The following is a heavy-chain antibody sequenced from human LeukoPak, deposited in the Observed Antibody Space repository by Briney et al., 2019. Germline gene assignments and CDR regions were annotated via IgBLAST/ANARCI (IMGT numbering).Heavy chain of an antibody. CDR3: ARGLAVSGRSSLDF. Sequence: SETLSLTCSVSGGSISSYYWSWIRQPPGKGLEWIGYIYYSGSTHYNPSLKSRVTITVDTSKNQFSLKLSPVTAADTAVYFCARGLAVSGRSSLDFWGQGTLVSVSS. V-gene: IGHV4-59*01. CDR2: IYYSGST. CDR1: GGSISSYY. D-gene: IGHD6-19*01. J-gene: IGHJ4*02.